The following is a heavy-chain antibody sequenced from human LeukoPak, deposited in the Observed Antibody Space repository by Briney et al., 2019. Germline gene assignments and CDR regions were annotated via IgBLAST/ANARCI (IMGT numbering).Heavy chain of an antibody. V-gene: IGHV4-4*02. CDR1: GVSISNFDW. J-gene: IGHJ4*02. Sequence: SGTLSLTCVVSGVSISNFDWWSWVRQPPGKGLEWIGEIFHSGKTRFNPSLKSRVTISVDNSNNQLSLTLTSVTAADTAVYYCARNPSRASTYGERIGYFDSWGQGTLVTVSS. CDR3: ARNPSRASTYGERIGYFDS. D-gene: IGHD1-1*01. CDR2: IFHSGKT.